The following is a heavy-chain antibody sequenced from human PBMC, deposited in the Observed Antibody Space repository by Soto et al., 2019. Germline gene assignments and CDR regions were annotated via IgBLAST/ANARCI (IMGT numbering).Heavy chain of an antibody. V-gene: IGHV1-18*01. CDR1: GYTFTSYG. CDR2: ISAYNGNT. Sequence: QVQLVQSGAEVKKPGASVKVSCKASGYTFTSYGISWVRQAPGQGLEWMGWISAYNGNTNYAQKPQGRVTMTTDTTTSTAYVELRSLRSDDAAVYYCAGEYYYGSGGAYWGQGTLVTVSS. D-gene: IGHD3-10*01. J-gene: IGHJ4*02. CDR3: AGEYYYGSGGAY.